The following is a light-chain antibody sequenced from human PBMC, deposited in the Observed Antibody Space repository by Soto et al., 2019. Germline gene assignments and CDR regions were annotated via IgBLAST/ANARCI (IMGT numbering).Light chain of an antibody. Sequence: DIQMTQSPSTLSASVGDRVTITCRASQSISSWLAWYQRKPGKAPKLLIYKASSLESGVPSRFSGSGSGAEFTLTISSLQPDDFATYYCQQYNSYPLTFGGGTKVDIK. V-gene: IGKV1-5*03. J-gene: IGKJ4*01. CDR1: QSISSW. CDR2: KAS. CDR3: QQYNSYPLT.